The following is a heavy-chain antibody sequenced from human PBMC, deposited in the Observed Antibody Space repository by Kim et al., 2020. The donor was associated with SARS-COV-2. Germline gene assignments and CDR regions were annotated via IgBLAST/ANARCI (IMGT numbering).Heavy chain of an antibody. D-gene: IGHD6-19*01. Sequence: SETLSLTCTVSGGSISSGSYYWSWIRQPAGKGLEWIGRIYTSGSTNYNPSLKSRVTISVDTSKNQFSLKLSSVTAADTAVYYCARDLGSSGWYGVDYWGQGTLVTVSS. V-gene: IGHV4-61*02. CDR2: IYTSGST. CDR3: ARDLGSSGWYGVDY. J-gene: IGHJ4*02. CDR1: GGSISSGSYY.